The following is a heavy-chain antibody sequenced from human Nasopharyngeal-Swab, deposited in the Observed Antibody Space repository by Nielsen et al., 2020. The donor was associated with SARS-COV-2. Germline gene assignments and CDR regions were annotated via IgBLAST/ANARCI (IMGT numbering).Heavy chain of an antibody. J-gene: IGHJ3*02. CDR2: IYYSGGT. V-gene: IGHV4-59*01. D-gene: IGHD5-12*01. Sequence: SETLSLTCSVSGASISRYYWSWIRQSPGKGLECIGYIYYSGGTDYNPSLKSRVTISLDTSKSQFSLKLNSVTAADTAVYYCARDPLYSGYESRAFDMWGQGEMVTVSS. CDR1: GASISRYY. CDR3: ARDPLYSGYESRAFDM.